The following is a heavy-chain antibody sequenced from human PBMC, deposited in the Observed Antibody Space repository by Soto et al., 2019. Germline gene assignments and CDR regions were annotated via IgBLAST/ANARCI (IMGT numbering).Heavy chain of an antibody. Sequence: SETLSLTCTVSGGSISSGGYYWSWIRQNPGKGLEWIGYIYYSGSTYYNPSLKSRVTISVDTSKNQFSLKLSSVTAADTAVYYCSRAEDLVYFDFWSGYSTLPYGMGVWGQGTTVTVSS. V-gene: IGHV4-31*03. J-gene: IGHJ6*02. CDR1: GGSISSGGYY. CDR2: IYYSGST. D-gene: IGHD3-3*01. CDR3: SRAEDLVYFDFWSGYSTLPYGMGV.